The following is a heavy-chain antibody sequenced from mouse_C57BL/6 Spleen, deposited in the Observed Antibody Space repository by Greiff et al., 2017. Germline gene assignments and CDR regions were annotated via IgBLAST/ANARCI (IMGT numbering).Heavy chain of an antibody. J-gene: IGHJ2*01. Sequence: QVQLKQPGAELVKPGASVKLSCKASGYTFTSYWMHWVKQRPGQGLEWIGMIHPNSGSTNYNEKFKSKATLTVDKSSSTAYMQLSSLTSEDSAVYYCARGAYRGYYFDYWGQGTTLTVSS. V-gene: IGHV1-64*01. CDR1: GYTFTSYW. CDR3: ARGAYRGYYFDY. CDR2: IHPNSGST. D-gene: IGHD2-14*01.